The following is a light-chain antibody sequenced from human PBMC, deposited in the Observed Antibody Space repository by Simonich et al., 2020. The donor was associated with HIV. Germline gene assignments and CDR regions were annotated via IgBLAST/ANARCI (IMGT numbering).Light chain of an antibody. CDR1: QSVSSN. CDR2: GAS. CDR3: QQRSNYT. V-gene: IGKV3-15*01. J-gene: IGKJ2*01. Sequence: EIVMTQSPATLSVSPGERATPSCRASQSVSSNLAWYQQKPGQAPRLLIYGASTRATGIPARFSGSGSGTDFTLTISSLEPEDFAVYYCQQRSNYTFGQGTKLEIK.